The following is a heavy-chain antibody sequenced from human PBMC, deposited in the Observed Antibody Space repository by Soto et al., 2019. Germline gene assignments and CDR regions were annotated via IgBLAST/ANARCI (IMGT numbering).Heavy chain of an antibody. J-gene: IGHJ4*02. CDR2: ISWNSGSI. CDR3: AKAITPGIAAAGDLFDY. Sequence: GGSLRLSCAASGFTFDDYAMHWVRQAPGKGLEWVSGISWNSGSIGYADSVKGRFTISRDNAKNSLYLQMNSLRAEDTALYYCAKAITPGIAAAGDLFDYWGQGTLVTVSS. CDR1: GFTFDDYA. D-gene: IGHD6-13*01. V-gene: IGHV3-9*01.